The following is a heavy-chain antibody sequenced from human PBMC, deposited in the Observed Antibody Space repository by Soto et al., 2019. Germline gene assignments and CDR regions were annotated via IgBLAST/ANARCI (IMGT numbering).Heavy chain of an antibody. CDR2: IIPILGIA. Sequence: QVQLVQSGAEVKKPGSSVKVSCKASGGTFSSYTISWVRQAPGQGLEWMGRIIPILGIANYAQKFQGRVTITADKSTSTAYMELSSLRSEDTAVYYCERDLSSGYSYYYYYMDVWGKGTTVTVSS. J-gene: IGHJ6*03. CDR3: ERDLSSGYSYYYYYMDV. D-gene: IGHD5-12*01. CDR1: GGTFSSYT. V-gene: IGHV1-69*08.